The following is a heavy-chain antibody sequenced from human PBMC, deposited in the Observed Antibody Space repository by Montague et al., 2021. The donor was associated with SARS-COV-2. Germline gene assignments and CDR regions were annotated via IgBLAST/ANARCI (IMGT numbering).Heavy chain of an antibody. D-gene: IGHD5-18*01. CDR3: ARPGSGYSYGSGAFDY. CDR1: GGSISNSIYY. J-gene: IGHJ4*02. CDR2: IYYTEXX. Sequence: SETLSLHCTVSGGSISNSIYYWDWIRQPPGKGLEWIGSIYYTEXXXYXXXLKXRVTISIDTSKNQFSLKLSSVTAADTAVYYCARPGSGYSYGSGAFDYWGQGTLVTVSS. V-gene: IGHV4-39*01.